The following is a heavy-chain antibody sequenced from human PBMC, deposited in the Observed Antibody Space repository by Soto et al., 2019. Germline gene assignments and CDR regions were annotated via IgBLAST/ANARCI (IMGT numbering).Heavy chain of an antibody. CDR1: GGSISRGGYY. V-gene: IGHV4-31*03. D-gene: IGHD2-2*01. CDR3: ARVKGYCSGTNCYPDY. J-gene: IGHJ4*02. Sequence: SETLSLTCTVSGGSISRGGYYWIWIRQHPGKGLEWIGYIYYSGYTYYNPSLKSRVTISSDTSKNQFYLKLSSVTAADTAMYYCARVKGYCSGTNCYPDYWGQGTLVTVSS. CDR2: IYYSGYT.